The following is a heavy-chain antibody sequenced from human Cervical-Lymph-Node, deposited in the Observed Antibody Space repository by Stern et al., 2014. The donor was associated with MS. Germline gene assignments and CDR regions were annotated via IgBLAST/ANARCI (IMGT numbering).Heavy chain of an antibody. D-gene: IGHD6-6*01. CDR3: ARDSSSWSARWYYY. CDR1: GFTFSSYS. V-gene: IGHV3-21*01. Sequence: VQLVESGGGLVKPGGSLRLSCAASGFTFSSYSMNWVRQAPGKGLEWVSSMSSSNSYIYYVELVKGRFPISRDNAKNSLYLQMNSLRAEDTAVYYCARDSSSWSARWYYYWGQGPLVTVSS. CDR2: MSSSNSYI. J-gene: IGHJ4*02.